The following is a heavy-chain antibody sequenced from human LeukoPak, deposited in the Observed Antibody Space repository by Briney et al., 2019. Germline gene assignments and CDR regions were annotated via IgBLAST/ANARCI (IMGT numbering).Heavy chain of an antibody. CDR3: AREVGLDS. CDR1: GFTPSSNY. D-gene: IGHD2-15*01. J-gene: IGHJ4*02. CDR2: TYSGHRT. V-gene: IGHV3-53*01. Sequence: GGPLRLSCAPSGFTPSSNYMSWVRQAPGKGLEWVSVTYSGHRTYYTVSVKGRFTISTDSSKITLYLQMNSVRAEDTALYYCAREVGLDSWGRGTLVADSS.